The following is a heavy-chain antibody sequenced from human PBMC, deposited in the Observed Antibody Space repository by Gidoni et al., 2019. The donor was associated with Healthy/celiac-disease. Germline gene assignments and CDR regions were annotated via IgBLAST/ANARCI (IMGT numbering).Heavy chain of an antibody. CDR3: ARDTAQYCSGGSCYGYYYGMDV. CDR1: GFTFSSYA. Sequence: QVQLVESGGGVVQPGRSLRLSCAASGFTFSSYAMHWVRQAPGKGLEWVAVISYDGSNKYYADSVKGRFTISRDNSKNTLYLQMNSLRAEDTAVYYCARDTAQYCSGGSCYGYYYGMDVWGQGTTVTVSS. CDR2: ISYDGSNK. V-gene: IGHV3-30*04. J-gene: IGHJ6*02. D-gene: IGHD2-15*01.